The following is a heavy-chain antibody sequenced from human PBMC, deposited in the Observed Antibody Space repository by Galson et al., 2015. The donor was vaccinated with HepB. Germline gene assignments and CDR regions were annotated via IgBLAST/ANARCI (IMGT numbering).Heavy chain of an antibody. Sequence: SLRLSCAASGFTFSSYWMSWVRQAPGKGLEWVANIKQDGSEKYYVDSVKGRFTISRDNAKNSLYLQMNSLRAEDTAVYYCARVLSLAPECYFDYWGQGTLVTVSS. D-gene: IGHD3-3*01. CDR1: GFTFSSYW. CDR3: ARVLSLAPECYFDY. J-gene: IGHJ4*02. CDR2: IKQDGSEK. V-gene: IGHV3-7*03.